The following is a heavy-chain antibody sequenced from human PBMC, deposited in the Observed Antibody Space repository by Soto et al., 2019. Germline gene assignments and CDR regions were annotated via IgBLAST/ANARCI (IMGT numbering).Heavy chain of an antibody. CDR2: ISFDGSKK. Sequence: GALRLSSAASGFTLGLYGLHWVRQAPGKGLAGWGVISFDGSKKDHVDAVKGRFIIYRDNSRSLVHLQMISLRADDTAVYHCAKYLAPEIGKGSSWYYYGMDVWGQGTTVTVSS. CDR3: AKYLAPEIGKGSSWYYYGMDV. V-gene: IGHV3-30*18. D-gene: IGHD1-20*01. J-gene: IGHJ6*02. CDR1: GFTLGLYG.